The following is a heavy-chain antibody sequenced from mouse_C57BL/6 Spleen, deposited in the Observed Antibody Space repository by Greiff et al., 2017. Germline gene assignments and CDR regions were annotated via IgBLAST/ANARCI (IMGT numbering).Heavy chain of an antibody. V-gene: IGHV1-15*01. J-gene: IGHJ4*01. Sequence: LQESGAELVRPGASVTLSCKASGYTFTDYEMHWVKQTPVHGLEWIGAIDPETGGTAYNQKFKGKAILTADKSSSTAYMELRSLTSEDSAVYYCTRPHYGNYGAMDYWGQGTSVTVSS. D-gene: IGHD2-1*01. CDR3: TRPHYGNYGAMDY. CDR2: IDPETGGT. CDR1: GYTFTDYE.